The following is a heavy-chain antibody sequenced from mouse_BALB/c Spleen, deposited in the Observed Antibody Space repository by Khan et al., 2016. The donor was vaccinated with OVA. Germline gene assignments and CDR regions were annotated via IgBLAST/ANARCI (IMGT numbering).Heavy chain of an antibody. Sequence: QVQLKQSGAELVKPGASVKLSCKASGYTFTSYDINWVRQRPEQGLEWIGWMFPGDGSTKYNENFKGKATLTTDESSSTAYMQLSRLTSEDSGAYFCARGGYGGFAYWGQGTLVTVSA. V-gene: IGHV1-85*01. CDR2: MFPGDGST. D-gene: IGHD2-14*01. CDR1: GYTFTSYD. CDR3: ARGGYGGFAY. J-gene: IGHJ3*01.